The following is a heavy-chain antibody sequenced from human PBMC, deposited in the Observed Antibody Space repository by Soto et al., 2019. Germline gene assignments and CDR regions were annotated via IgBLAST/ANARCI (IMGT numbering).Heavy chain of an antibody. CDR1: GDSVSSGPYH. CDR3: ARDRGRHDRSGIPNWLDL. CDR2: SSDSGST. V-gene: IGHV4-61*01. Sequence: AETLSLTCSVSGDSVSSGPYHWSWIRQPPGKGLEWIGSSSDSGSTNYNPSLKSRVTISVDKSKTQFSLRLRSVTAADTAVYYCARDRGRHDRSGIPNWLDLWGQGTLVTVSS. D-gene: IGHD3-22*01. J-gene: IGHJ5*02.